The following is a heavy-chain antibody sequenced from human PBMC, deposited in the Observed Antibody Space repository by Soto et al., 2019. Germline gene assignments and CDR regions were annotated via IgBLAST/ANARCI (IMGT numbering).Heavy chain of an antibody. CDR2: ISGSGGST. D-gene: IGHD3-22*01. V-gene: IGHV3-23*01. CDR1: GFTFSSYA. CDR3: AKDLVFNDYDSGGSYDAFDI. J-gene: IGHJ3*02. Sequence: GGSLRLSCAASGFTFSSYAMSWVRQAPGKGLEWVSAISGSGGSTYYADSVKGRFTISRDNSKNTLYLQMNSLRAEDTAVYYCAKDLVFNDYDSGGSYDAFDIWGQGTMVTVSS.